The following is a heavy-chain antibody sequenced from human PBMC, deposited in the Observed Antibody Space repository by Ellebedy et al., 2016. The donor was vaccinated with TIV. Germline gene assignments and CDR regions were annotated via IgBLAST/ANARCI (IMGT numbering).Heavy chain of an antibody. CDR3: ARSPTDFYMDV. V-gene: IGHV3-33*08. D-gene: IGHD4-17*01. Sequence: GGSLRLXCATSGFTFNNYGMQWVRQAPGKGLEWVAIIWYDGSIKYYGDSVKGRFTISRDSSQNTVFLQMNSLRAEDTALYYCARSPTDFYMDVWGKGTPVTVSS. J-gene: IGHJ6*03. CDR1: GFTFNNYG. CDR2: IWYDGSIK.